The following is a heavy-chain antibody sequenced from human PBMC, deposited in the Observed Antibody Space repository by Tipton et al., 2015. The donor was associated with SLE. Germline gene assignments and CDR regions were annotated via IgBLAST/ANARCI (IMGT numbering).Heavy chain of an antibody. V-gene: IGHV4-61*02. CDR1: GGSISSGSYY. D-gene: IGHD2/OR15-2a*01. J-gene: IGHJ3*02. CDR2: IYTSVST. CDR3: ARYYSPSAFDI. Sequence: TLSLTCTVSGGSISSGSYYWSWIRQPAGKGLEWIGRIYTSVSTNYNPSLKSRVSISIDTSKNQFSLKLSSVTAADTAVYYCARYYSPSAFDIWGQGTMVTVSS.